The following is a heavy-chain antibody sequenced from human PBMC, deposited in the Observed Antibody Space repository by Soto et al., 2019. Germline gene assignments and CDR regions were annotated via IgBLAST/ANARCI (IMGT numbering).Heavy chain of an antibody. CDR3: ARHYLGYCSGGSCYRWGYYYGMDV. CDR2: IYPGDSDT. D-gene: IGHD2-15*01. Sequence: PGESLKISCKGSGYSFTSYWIGWVRQMPGEGLEWMGIIYPGDSDTRYSPSFQGQVTISADKSISTAYLQWSSLKASDTAMYYCARHYLGYCSGGSCYRWGYYYGMDVWGQGTTVTVSS. J-gene: IGHJ6*02. CDR1: GYSFTSYW. V-gene: IGHV5-51*01.